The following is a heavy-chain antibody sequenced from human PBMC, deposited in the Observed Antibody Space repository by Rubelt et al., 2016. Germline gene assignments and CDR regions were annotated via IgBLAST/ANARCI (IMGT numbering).Heavy chain of an antibody. Sequence: QVQLVQSGAEVKKPGASVKVSCKASGYTFTSYAMHWVRQAPGQRLEWMGWINAGNGNTKYSQKFQGGTTITMDTSARTSYMDVSSLRTEDTAVYYCARSKDTAMVTDADWYFDLWGRGTLVTVSS. CDR3: ARSKDTAMVTDADWYFDL. V-gene: IGHV1-3*01. CDR2: INAGNGNT. J-gene: IGHJ2*01. CDR1: GYTFTSYA. D-gene: IGHD5-18*01.